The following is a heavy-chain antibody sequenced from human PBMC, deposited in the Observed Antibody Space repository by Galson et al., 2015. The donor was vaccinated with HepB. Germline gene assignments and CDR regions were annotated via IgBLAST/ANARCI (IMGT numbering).Heavy chain of an antibody. J-gene: IGHJ5*02. CDR3: ARCSPYNWFDP. Sequence: SLRLSCAASGFTFSDYYMSWIRQAPGKGLEWVSYISCSSSYTNYADSVKGRFTISRGNAKNSLYLQMNSLRAEDTAVYYCARCSPYNWFDPWGQGTLVTVSS. CDR1: GFTFSDYY. CDR2: ISCSSSYT. V-gene: IGHV3-11*06. D-gene: IGHD3-10*02.